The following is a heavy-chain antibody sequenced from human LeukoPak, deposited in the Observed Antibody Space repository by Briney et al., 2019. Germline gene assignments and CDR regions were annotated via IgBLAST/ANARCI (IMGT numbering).Heavy chain of an antibody. CDR1: GGAFSCNY. Sequence: SETLSVTCAVYGGAFSCNYWSWIRQPPGKGLEWIGEMDHSGSTNYNPSLKSRVTISVDTSKNHFSLKLSSVTAADTAVYYCARGQGDAWSGYVLNVWGEGTTVTVSS. J-gene: IGHJ6*04. D-gene: IGHD3-3*01. CDR3: ARGQGDAWSGYVLNV. V-gene: IGHV4-34*01. CDR2: MDHSGST.